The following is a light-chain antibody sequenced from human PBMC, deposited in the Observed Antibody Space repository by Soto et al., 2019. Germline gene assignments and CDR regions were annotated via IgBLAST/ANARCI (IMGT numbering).Light chain of an antibody. CDR2: GAS. CDR1: QSVGSD. J-gene: IGKJ1*01. Sequence: EIVLTQSPGTLSLSPGERATLSCRASQSVGSDLAWYQQKPGQAPRLVIYGASSRATGIPDQFSGSGSGTDFTLTSSRLEPEEFAVYYCQQYSNGISWPFGQGTKA. V-gene: IGKV3-20*01. CDR3: QQYSNGISWP.